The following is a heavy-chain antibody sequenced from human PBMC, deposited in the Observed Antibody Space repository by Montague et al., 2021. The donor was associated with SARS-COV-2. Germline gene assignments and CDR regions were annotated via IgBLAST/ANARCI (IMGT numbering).Heavy chain of an antibody. J-gene: IGHJ4*02. Sequence: SETLSLTCSVSDDSITSYYWSWIRQPPGKELEWIGYIHYTGSTNYNASLKSRVTISIDTSKNQFSLRLNSVTAADTAVYYCARGNYLDYWGQGTLVIVSS. CDR3: ARGNYLDY. V-gene: IGHV4-59*01. CDR2: IHYTGST. CDR1: DDSITSYY.